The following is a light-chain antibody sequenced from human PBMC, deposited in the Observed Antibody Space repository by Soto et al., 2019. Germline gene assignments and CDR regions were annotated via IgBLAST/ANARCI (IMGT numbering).Light chain of an antibody. J-gene: IGKJ4*01. CDR1: QGITSY. Sequence: IQLTQSPSSLSASVGDSVTITCRASQGITSYLAWYQQKPGKAPNLLIYGASTLQSGVPSRFSGSGSGTDFTLTINSLQAEDFATYYCQQTRSYPWTFGGGTKWIS. CDR3: QQTRSYPWT. CDR2: GAS. V-gene: IGKV1-9*01.